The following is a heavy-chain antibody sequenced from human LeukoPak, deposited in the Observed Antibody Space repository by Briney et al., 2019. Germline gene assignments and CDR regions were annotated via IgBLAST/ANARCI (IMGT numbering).Heavy chain of an antibody. CDR3: ARVRVGFGAPMGWFDP. D-gene: IGHD3-10*01. Sequence: PSETLSLTCTVSGGSISSYYWSWIRQPPGKGLEWIGYIYYSGSTNYNPSLKSRVTISVDTSKNQFSLKLSSVTAADTAVYYCARVRVGFGAPMGWFDPWGQGTLVTVSS. CDR1: GGSISSYY. J-gene: IGHJ5*02. V-gene: IGHV4-59*01. CDR2: IYYSGST.